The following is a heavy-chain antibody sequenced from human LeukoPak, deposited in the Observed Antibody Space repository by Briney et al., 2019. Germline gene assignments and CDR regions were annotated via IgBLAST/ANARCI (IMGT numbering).Heavy chain of an antibody. Sequence: SETLSLTCTVSGGSISSYYWSWIRQPAGKGLEWIGCIYTSGSTNYNPSLKSRVTMSVDTSKNQFSLKLSSVTAADTAVYYCARDLVVPASGDYWGQGTLVTVSS. D-gene: IGHD2-2*01. CDR2: IYTSGST. J-gene: IGHJ4*02. CDR3: ARDLVVPASGDY. V-gene: IGHV4-4*07. CDR1: GGSISSYY.